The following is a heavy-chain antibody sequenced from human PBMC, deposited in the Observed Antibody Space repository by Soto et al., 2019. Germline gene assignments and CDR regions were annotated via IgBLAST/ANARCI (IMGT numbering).Heavy chain of an antibody. V-gene: IGHV1-69*06. CDR3: ARYLAYCGGDCYSGGDYYYGMDV. Sequence: SVKVSCKASGGTFSSYAISWVRQAPGQGLEWMGGIIPIFGTANYAQKFQGRVTITADKSTSTAYMELSSLRSEDTAVYYCARYLAYCGGDCYSGGDYYYGMDVWGQGTTVTVSS. CDR2: IIPIFGTA. D-gene: IGHD2-21*02. CDR1: GGTFSSYA. J-gene: IGHJ6*02.